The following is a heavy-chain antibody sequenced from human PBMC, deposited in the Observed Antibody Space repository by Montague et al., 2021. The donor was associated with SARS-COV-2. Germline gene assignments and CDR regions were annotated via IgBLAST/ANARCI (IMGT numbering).Heavy chain of an antibody. V-gene: IGHV4-39*01. CDR2: IYYSGST. J-gene: IGHJ2*01. CDR1: GGPISSSYY. Sequence: SETLSLTCIVSGGPISSSYYWGWIRQPPGRGLAWIGSIYYSGSTYYNPSLKSRVTISVDTSTNQFSLKLSSVTAADTAVYYCARLDRDMTNFAVFRGYLDLWGRGTLVTVSS. D-gene: IGHD3-3*01. CDR3: ARLDRDMTNFAVFRGYLDL.